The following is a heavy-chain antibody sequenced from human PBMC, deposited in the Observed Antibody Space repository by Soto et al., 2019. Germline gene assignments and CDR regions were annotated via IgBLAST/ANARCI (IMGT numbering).Heavy chain of an antibody. V-gene: IGHV3-7*01. J-gene: IGHJ6*02. CDR2: IKQDGSEK. CDR3: ARDLIVRNPYHYPMDV. CDR1: GFTFSNYW. Sequence: GGSLRLSCAASGFTFSNYWMNWARQAPGKGLEWVANIKQDGSEKYYVDSVKGRFTISRDNAKNSLWLQMNSLRAEDTAVYYCARDLIVRNPYHYPMDVWGQGTTVTVSS. D-gene: IGHD6-6*01.